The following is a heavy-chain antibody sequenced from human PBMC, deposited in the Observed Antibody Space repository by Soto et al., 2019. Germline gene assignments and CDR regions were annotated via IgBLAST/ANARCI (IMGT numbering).Heavy chain of an antibody. Sequence: GSLRLSCASSVFTFSSYSMNCVRHSPGKWLEWVSSISSSSSYIYYADSVKGRFTISRDNAKNSLYLQMNSLRAEDTAVYYCARDGAARDYYYGMEVWGQGTTVNVSS. CDR1: VFTFSSYS. J-gene: IGHJ6*01. CDR2: ISSSSSYI. V-gene: IGHV3-21*01. D-gene: IGHD5-18*01. CDR3: ARDGAARDYYYGMEV.